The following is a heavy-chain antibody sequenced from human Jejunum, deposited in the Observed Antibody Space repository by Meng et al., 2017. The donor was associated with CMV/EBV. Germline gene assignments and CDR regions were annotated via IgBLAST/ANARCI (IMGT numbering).Heavy chain of an antibody. CDR2: IYSYGSI. CDR1: GFSVSGHY. Sequence: GQLVESGGGLVQPGGSLGLSCAASGFSVSGHYMSWVRQAPGKGLEWVSVIYSYGSIYYVDSVKDRFTISRDNSKNTLYLQMNNLRVEDTAFYYCARDIYSSSLNWGYWGQGTLVTVSS. V-gene: IGHV3-66*01. CDR3: ARDIYSSSLNWGY. D-gene: IGHD6-6*01. J-gene: IGHJ4*02.